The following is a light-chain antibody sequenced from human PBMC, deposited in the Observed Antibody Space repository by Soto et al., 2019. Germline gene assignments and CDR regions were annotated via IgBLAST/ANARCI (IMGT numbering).Light chain of an antibody. CDR2: EVS. CDR3: SSYSGSNDLYV. V-gene: IGLV2-14*01. Sequence: ALTQPASVSGSPGQSITISCTGTSSDVGDYNYVSWYQQHPGKAPKLMIYEVSNRPSGVSNRFSGSKSGNTASLTISGLQAADEADYYCSSYSGSNDLYVFGTGTKVTVL. J-gene: IGLJ1*01. CDR1: SSDVGDYNY.